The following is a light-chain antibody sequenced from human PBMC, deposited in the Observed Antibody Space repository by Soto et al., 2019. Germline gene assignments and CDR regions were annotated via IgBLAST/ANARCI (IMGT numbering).Light chain of an antibody. CDR3: QQYNDWPLT. J-gene: IGKJ1*01. CDR1: QIAPND. V-gene: IGKV3-15*01. CDR2: GAS. Sequence: DIVLTQSPGTLSFSPGERVTLSCKVSQIAPNDYLSWYHQEPGQAPRLLIYGASTRATGIPARFSGTGSGTEFTLTISSLQSEDFALYYCQQYNDWPLTFGQGTKVDI.